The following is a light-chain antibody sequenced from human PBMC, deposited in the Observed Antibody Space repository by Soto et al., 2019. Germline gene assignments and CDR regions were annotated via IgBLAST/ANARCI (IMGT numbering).Light chain of an antibody. CDR2: GAS. Sequence: EIVMTQSPATLSVSPGERATLSCRASQSLSGNLAWYQQKPGQAPRLLIFGASTRATGIPATFSGSGSGTEFTLTISSLQSEGSAVYYCQQYNKWPATFGQGTKVEIK. V-gene: IGKV3-15*01. J-gene: IGKJ1*01. CDR3: QQYNKWPAT. CDR1: QSLSGN.